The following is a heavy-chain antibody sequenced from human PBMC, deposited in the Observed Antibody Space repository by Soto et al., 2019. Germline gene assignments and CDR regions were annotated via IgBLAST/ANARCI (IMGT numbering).Heavy chain of an antibody. V-gene: IGHV3-33*01. CDR2: IWYDGSNK. D-gene: IGHD6-13*01. CDR3: ARDMYSSSWHKADYYYYAVDV. J-gene: IGHJ6*02. Sequence: QVQVVESGGGVVQPGKSLRLSCAASGFTFSKYGLHWVRQAPGKGLEWVAYIWYDGSNKYYADSVKGQFTISRDNSKNTLYLKMNSLRGGDTASYYCARDMYSSSWHKADYYYYAVDVWGQGTTVIVSS. CDR1: GFTFSKYG.